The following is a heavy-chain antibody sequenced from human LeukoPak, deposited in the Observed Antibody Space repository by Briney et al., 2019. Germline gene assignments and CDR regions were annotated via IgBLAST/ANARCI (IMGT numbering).Heavy chain of an antibody. CDR2: IYYSGST. J-gene: IGHJ4*02. V-gene: IGHV4-39*01. CDR1: GGSISSSSYY. CDR3: ARTYSYDSSPVDF. Sequence: SETLSLTCTVSGGSISSSSYYWGWIRQPPGKGLEWIGSIYYSGSTYYNPSLKSRVTISVDTSKNQFSLKLSSVTAADTAVYYCARTYSYDSSPVDFWGQGTLVTVSS. D-gene: IGHD3-22*01.